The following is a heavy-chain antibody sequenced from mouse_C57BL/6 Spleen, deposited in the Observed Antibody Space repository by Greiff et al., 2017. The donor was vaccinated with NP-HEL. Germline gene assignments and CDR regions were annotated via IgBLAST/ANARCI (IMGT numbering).Heavy chain of an antibody. D-gene: IGHD1-1*01. Sequence: EVQLQQSGPELVKPGASVKIPCKASGYTFTDYNMDWVKQSHGKSLEWIGDINPNNGGTIYNQKFKGKATLTVDKSSSTAYMELRSLTSEDTAVYYCEISNYYGSSSAWFAYGGQGTLVTVSA. J-gene: IGHJ3*01. CDR3: EISNYYGSSSAWFAY. V-gene: IGHV1-18*01. CDR2: INPNNGGT. CDR1: GYTFTDYN.